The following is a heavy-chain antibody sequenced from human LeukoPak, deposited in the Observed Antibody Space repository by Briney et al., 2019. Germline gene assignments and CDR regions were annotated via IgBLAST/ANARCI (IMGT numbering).Heavy chain of an antibody. CDR1: GGSFSGYY. CDR2: INHSGST. J-gene: IGHJ6*03. D-gene: IGHD6-19*01. CDR3: ARVTRVAGRVNYMDV. Sequence: SETLSLTCAVYGGSFSGYYWSWIRQPPGKGLEWIGEINHSGSTNYNPSLKSRVTISVDTSKNQFSLKLSSVTAADTAVYYCARVTRVAGRVNYMDVWGKGTTVTISS. V-gene: IGHV4-34*01.